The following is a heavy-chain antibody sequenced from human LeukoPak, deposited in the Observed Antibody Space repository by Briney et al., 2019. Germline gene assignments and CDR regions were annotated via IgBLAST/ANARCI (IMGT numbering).Heavy chain of an antibody. Sequence: PGGSLRLSCAASGFTFSNYWMSWVRQDPGEGREWVANIKQDESEKYYVDSVKGRFTISREHATNSLYLQMNSLRAEDTALYYCAREDQPRGTFDYWGQGILVTVSS. D-gene: IGHD2-15*01. J-gene: IGHJ4*02. CDR1: GFTFSNYW. V-gene: IGHV3-7*05. CDR2: IKQDESEK. CDR3: AREDQPRGTFDY.